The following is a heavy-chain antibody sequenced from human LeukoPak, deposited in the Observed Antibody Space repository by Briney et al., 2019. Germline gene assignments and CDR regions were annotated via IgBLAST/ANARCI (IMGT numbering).Heavy chain of an antibody. D-gene: IGHD6-13*01. Sequence: GGSLRLSCAASGFTFSSYAMSWVRQAPGKGLEWVSAISGGGDNTYYADSVRGRFTVSRDKSRNTLYLQMNSLRVEDTAVYYCAKSLWAAAGTGAFDFWGQGTMVTVSS. V-gene: IGHV3-23*01. CDR3: AKSLWAAAGTGAFDF. CDR2: ISGGGDNT. J-gene: IGHJ3*01. CDR1: GFTFSSYA.